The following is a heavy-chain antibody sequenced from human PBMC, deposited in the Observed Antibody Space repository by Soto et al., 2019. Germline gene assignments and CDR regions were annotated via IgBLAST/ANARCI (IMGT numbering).Heavy chain of an antibody. Sequence: QITLKESGPTLVKLTQTLTLTCTFSGFSLSTSGVGVGWIRQPPGKALEWLALIYWDDDKRYSPSLKSRLTIPKDTSKNQVVLTMTNMDPVDTATYYCAHRRWKGGSFDYWGQGTLVTVSS. CDR1: GFSLSTSGVG. V-gene: IGHV2-5*02. CDR2: IYWDDDK. CDR3: AHRRWKGGSFDY. J-gene: IGHJ4*02. D-gene: IGHD1-1*01.